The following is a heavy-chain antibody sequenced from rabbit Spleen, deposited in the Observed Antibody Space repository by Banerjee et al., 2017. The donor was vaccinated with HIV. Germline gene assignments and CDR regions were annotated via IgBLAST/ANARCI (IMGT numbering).Heavy chain of an antibody. CDR1: GFSFSYSDY. J-gene: IGHJ6*01. CDR2: IAGSSSAFT. V-gene: IGHV1S40*01. D-gene: IGHD8-1*01. CDR3: ARDTASSFSSYGMDL. Sequence: QSLEESGGDLVKPGASLTLTCTASGFSFSYSDYMCWVRQAPGKGLEWIACIAGSSSAFTYFATWAKGRFTISKPSSTTVTLQMTRLTAADTATYFCARDTASSFSSYGMDLWGPGTLVTVS.